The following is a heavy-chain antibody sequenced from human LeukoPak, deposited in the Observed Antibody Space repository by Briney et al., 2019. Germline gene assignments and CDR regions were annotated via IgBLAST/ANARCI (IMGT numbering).Heavy chain of an antibody. J-gene: IGHJ4*02. CDR2: ISSSSSYI. Sequence: PGGSLRLSCAASGFTFSSYSMNWVRQAPGKGLEWVSSISSSSSYIYYADSVKGRFTISRDNAKNSLYLQMNSLRAEDTAVYYCARGGSGSYWEGPVYFDYWGQGTLVTVSS. D-gene: IGHD3-10*01. CDR3: ARGGSGSYWEGPVYFDY. CDR1: GFTFSSYS. V-gene: IGHV3-21*01.